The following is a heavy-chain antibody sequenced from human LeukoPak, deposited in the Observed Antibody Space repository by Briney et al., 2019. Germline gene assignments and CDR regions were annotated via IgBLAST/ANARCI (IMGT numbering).Heavy chain of an antibody. D-gene: IGHD3-22*01. CDR3: AKDSNSGYVSVGPDY. V-gene: IGHV3-30*02. Sequence: HPGGSLRLSCQTSGFVFSNHGMHWVRQAPGKGLEWVAFVRFDGSNEYYADSVKGRFTISRDNSRNTLYLRMNSLRAEDTGVYSCAKDSNSGYVSVGPDYWGLGTLVTVSS. J-gene: IGHJ4*02. CDR1: GFVFSNHG. CDR2: VRFDGSNE.